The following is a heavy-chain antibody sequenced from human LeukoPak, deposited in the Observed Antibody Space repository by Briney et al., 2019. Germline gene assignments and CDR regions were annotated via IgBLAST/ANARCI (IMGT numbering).Heavy chain of an antibody. V-gene: IGHV4-39*01. CDR2: IYYSGST. CDR3: ARLRYSGSYYLGYYFDY. J-gene: IGHJ4*02. Sequence: PSETLSLTCTVSGGSISSGSYYWNWIRQPPGKGLEWIGSIYYSGSTYYNPSLKSRVTISVDTSKNQFSLKLSSVTAADTAVYYCARLRYSGSYYLGYYFDYWGQGTLVTVSS. CDR1: GGSISSGSYY. D-gene: IGHD1-26*01.